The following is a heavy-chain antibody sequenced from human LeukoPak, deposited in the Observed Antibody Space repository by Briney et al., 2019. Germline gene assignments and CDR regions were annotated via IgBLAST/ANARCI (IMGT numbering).Heavy chain of an antibody. CDR2: IYYSGST. CDR3: ARNYGDYGVDWFDP. J-gene: IGHJ5*02. CDR1: GGSISSSSYY. V-gene: IGHV4-39*01. Sequence: SETLSLTCTVSGGSISSSSYYWGWIRQPPGKGLEWIGSIYYSGSTYYNPSLKSRVTISVDTSKNQFPLKLSSVTAADTAVYYCARNYGDYGVDWFDPWGQGTLVTVSS. D-gene: IGHD4-17*01.